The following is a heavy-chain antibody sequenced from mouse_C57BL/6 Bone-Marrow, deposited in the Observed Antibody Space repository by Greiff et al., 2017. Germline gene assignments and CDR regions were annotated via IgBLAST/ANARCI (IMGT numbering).Heavy chain of an antibody. J-gene: IGHJ2*01. Sequence: VQLQQPGAELVKPGASVKLSCKASGYTFTSYWMHWVKQRPGQGLEWIGMIHPNSGSTNYNEKFKSKATLTVDKSSSTAYIQLSSLTSEDSAVYYCALYDGYSYWGQGTTLTVSS. CDR1: GYTFTSYW. CDR2: IHPNSGST. D-gene: IGHD2-3*01. CDR3: ALYDGYSY. V-gene: IGHV1-64*01.